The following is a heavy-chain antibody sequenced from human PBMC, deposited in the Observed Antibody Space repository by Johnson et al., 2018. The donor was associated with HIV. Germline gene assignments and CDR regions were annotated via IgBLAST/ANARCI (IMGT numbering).Heavy chain of an antibody. CDR1: GFPFNIYP. CDR2: IKQDGSEK. J-gene: IGHJ3*02. V-gene: IGHV3-7*03. Sequence: VQLVESGGGVVQPGRSLRLSCAASGFPFNIYPMHWVRQAPGKGLEWVANIKQDGSEKYYADSVKGRFTISRDNAKNSLYLQMNSLRAEDTALYYCAKDKAGYSGSTGGAFDIWGHGTMVTVSS. D-gene: IGHD1-26*01. CDR3: AKDKAGYSGSTGGAFDI.